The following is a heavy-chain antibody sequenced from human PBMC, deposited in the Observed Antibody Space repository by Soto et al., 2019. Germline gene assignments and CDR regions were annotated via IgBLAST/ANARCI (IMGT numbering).Heavy chain of an antibody. CDR1: XXTFSXXX. Sequence: GGSLRLSCXASXXTFSXXXMHXXXQAPGKGLEWVAXISYDGSNTDYADSVKGRFTISRDNSKNTLYLQMNSLRAEDTAVYYCAKDIRYSSSWNDPIDYWGQGTLVTVSS. CDR2: ISYDGSNT. J-gene: IGHJ4*02. V-gene: IGHV3-30*18. D-gene: IGHD6-13*01. CDR3: AKDIRYSSSWNDPIDY.